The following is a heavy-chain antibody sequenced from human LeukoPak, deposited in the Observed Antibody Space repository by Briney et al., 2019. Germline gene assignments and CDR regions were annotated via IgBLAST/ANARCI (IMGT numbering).Heavy chain of an antibody. CDR1: GFTFSTYP. V-gene: IGHV3-23*01. CDR3: AKRDPSGYFDY. D-gene: IGHD7-27*01. Sequence: GGSLGLSCAASGFTFSTYPMIWVRQAPGRGLEWVSTIDASGGSTYYADSVKGRFTVSRDNSKSTLYLQMNSLRAEDTAVYYCAKRDPSGYFDYWGQGALVTVSS. CDR2: IDASGGST. J-gene: IGHJ4*02.